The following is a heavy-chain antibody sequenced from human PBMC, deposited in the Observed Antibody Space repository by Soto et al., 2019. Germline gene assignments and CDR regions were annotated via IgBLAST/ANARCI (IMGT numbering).Heavy chain of an antibody. Sequence: GALRLTCLDRVCTFNSYAISWISQDPGKGLEWVSAIIEDGSRAYYADSVKGRFTISRDNFKNTLSLQMNSLRAEDTAVYYCAKDKMEQCLVGGYFDYWGQGTQVPVSS. D-gene: IGHD6-19*01. CDR3: AKDKMEQCLVGGYFDY. V-gene: IGHV3-23*01. CDR1: VCTFNSYA. J-gene: IGHJ4*02. CDR2: IIEDGSRA.